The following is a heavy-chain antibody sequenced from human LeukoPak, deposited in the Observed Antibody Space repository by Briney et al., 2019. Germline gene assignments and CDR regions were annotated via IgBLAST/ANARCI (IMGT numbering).Heavy chain of an antibody. CDR1: GYTFTSYD. CDR3: ARGHPLKTYYYDSSGPDY. V-gene: IGHV1-8*01. CDR2: MNPNSGNT. D-gene: IGHD3-22*01. J-gene: IGHJ4*02. Sequence: ASVKFSCKASGYTFTSYDINWVRQATGQGLEWMGWMNPNSGNTGYAQKFQGRVTMTRNTSISTAYMELSSLRSEDTAVYYCARGHPLKTYYYDSSGPDYWGQGTLVTVSS.